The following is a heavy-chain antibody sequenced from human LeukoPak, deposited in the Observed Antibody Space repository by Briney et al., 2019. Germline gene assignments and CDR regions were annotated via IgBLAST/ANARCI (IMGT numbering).Heavy chain of an antibody. CDR3: AREQLPHHPLDY. Sequence: SETLSLTCAVYGGSFSGYYWSWIRQPPGKGLEWIGEINHSGSTNYNPSLKSRVTIPVDTSKNQFSLKLSSVTAADTAVYYCAREQLPHHPLDYWGQGTLVTVSS. CDR2: INHSGST. CDR1: GGSFSGYY. D-gene: IGHD5-18*01. J-gene: IGHJ4*02. V-gene: IGHV4-34*01.